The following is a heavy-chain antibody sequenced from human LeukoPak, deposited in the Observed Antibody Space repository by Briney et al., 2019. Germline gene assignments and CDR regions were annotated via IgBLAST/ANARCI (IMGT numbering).Heavy chain of an antibody. D-gene: IGHD5-24*01. CDR1: GGSIRSSSYY. Sequence: SETLSLTCTASGGSIRSSSYYWGWIRQPPGKGLEWIGSIYYDGSPYYNPSLKSRVTISVDTSKNQFSLKVRSGTATDTALYYCARQVLEMTAMYAFDIWGQGTIVTVSS. CDR3: ARQVLEMTAMYAFDI. CDR2: IYYDGSP. J-gene: IGHJ3*02. V-gene: IGHV4-39*01.